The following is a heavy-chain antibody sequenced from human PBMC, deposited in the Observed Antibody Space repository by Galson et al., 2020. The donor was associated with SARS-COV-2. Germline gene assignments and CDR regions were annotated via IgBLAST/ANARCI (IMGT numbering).Heavy chain of an antibody. D-gene: IGHD3-22*01. CDR2: ISGSGDST. Sequence: GGSLRLSCVASGFSFSSSPMSWVRHFPGKGLEWVSGISGSGDSTYYADSVKGRFTISRDNSKNALYLQTNSLGVEDTAIYHCARYFGANPIGYFYGMDVWGQGPRSPSP. CDR3: ARYFGANPIGYFYGMDV. J-gene: IGHJ6*02. V-gene: IGHV3-23*01. CDR1: GFSFSSSP.